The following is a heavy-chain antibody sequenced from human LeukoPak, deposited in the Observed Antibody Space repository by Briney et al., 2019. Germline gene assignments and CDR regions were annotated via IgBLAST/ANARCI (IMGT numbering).Heavy chain of an antibody. CDR1: GYTFTGYY. J-gene: IGHJ4*02. CDR2: INPNSGGT. CDR3: ASEIYYYGSWTYY. D-gene: IGHD3-10*01. Sequence: ASVKVSCKASGYTFTGYYMHWVRQAPGQGLEWMGWINPNSGGTNYAQKFRGRVTMTRDTSISTAYMELSRLRSDDTAVYYCASEIYYYGSWTYYWGQGTLVTVSS. V-gene: IGHV1-2*02.